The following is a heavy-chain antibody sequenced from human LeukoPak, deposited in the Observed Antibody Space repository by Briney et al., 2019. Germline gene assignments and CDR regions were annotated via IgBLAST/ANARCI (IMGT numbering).Heavy chain of an antibody. V-gene: IGHV3-30*18. Sequence: GGSLRLSCAASGFTFSSYGMHWVRQAPGKGLEWVAVISYDGSNKYYADSVKGRFTISRDNSKNTLYLQMNSLRAEDTAVYYCAKDDGFVVVTAIFDYWGQGTLVTVSS. J-gene: IGHJ4*02. D-gene: IGHD2-21*02. CDR1: GFTFSSYG. CDR3: AKDDGFVVVTAIFDY. CDR2: ISYDGSNK.